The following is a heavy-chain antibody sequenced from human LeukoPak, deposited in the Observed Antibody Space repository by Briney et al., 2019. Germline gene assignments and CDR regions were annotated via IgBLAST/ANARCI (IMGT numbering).Heavy chain of an antibody. CDR1: GFTVGSNY. CDR3: ARDLGGDRPFDY. Sequence: GGSLRLSCAASGFTVGSNYMSWFGQAPGRGLEWVSVIYSGGSTYYADSVKGRFTISRDNSKNTLYLQMNSLRAEDTAVYYCARDLGGDRPFDYWGQGTLVTVSS. V-gene: IGHV3-53*01. D-gene: IGHD1-26*01. J-gene: IGHJ4*02. CDR2: IYSGGST.